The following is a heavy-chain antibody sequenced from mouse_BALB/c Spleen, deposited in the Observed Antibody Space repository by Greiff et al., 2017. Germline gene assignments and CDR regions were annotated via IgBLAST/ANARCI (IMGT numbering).Heavy chain of an antibody. D-gene: IGHD1-1*01. CDR3: ASSIYYYGSSYSSHYAMDY. Sequence: EVQLVESGAELVKPGASVKLSCTASGFNIKDTYMHWVKQRPEQGLEWIGRIDPANGNTKYDPKFQGKATITADTSSNTAYLQLSSLTSEDTAVYYCASSIYYYGSSYSSHYAMDYWGQGTSVTVSS. V-gene: IGHV14-3*02. CDR1: GFNIKDTY. J-gene: IGHJ4*01. CDR2: IDPANGNT.